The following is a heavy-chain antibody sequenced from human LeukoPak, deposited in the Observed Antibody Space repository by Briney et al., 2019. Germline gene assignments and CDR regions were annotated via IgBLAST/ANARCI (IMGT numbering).Heavy chain of an antibody. CDR3: ARDRDGYSYGRTFDY. V-gene: IGHV4-31*03. D-gene: IGHD5-18*01. Sequence: KPSETLSLTCTVSGGSIRSGGFYWSWIRQHPGKGLEWIGYIYYSGSTYYNPSLKSRVIISVDTSKNQFSLKLSPVTAADTAVYYCARDRDGYSYGRTFDYWGQGTLVTVSS. CDR2: IYYSGST. CDR1: GGSIRSGGFY. J-gene: IGHJ4*02.